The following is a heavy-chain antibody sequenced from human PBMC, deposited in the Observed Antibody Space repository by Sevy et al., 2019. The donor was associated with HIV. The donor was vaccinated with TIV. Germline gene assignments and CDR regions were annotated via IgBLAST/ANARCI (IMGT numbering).Heavy chain of an antibody. CDR3: VPGGLVAGRYFFY. V-gene: IGHV3-48*03. CDR2: ISGRGPII. J-gene: IGHJ4*02. CDR1: GFTFQSYE. Sequence: GGSLRLSCAASGFTFQSYEMNWVRQAPGKGLEWVSYISGRGPIIYYADSVKGRFTISRDDARYSLSLQMDSLRAEDTAVYFCVPGGLVAGRYFFYWGRGTLVTVSS. D-gene: IGHD6-19*01.